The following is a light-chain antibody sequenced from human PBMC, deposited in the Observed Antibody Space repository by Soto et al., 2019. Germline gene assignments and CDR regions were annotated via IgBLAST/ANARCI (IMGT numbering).Light chain of an antibody. CDR2: DVS. Sequence: QSVLTQPPSASGSPGQSVTISCTGTSSDVGGYNYVSWYQQYPGKAPKLMIYDVSKRPSGVPDRFSGSKSANTASLTVSGLQAEDEADYYCSSYAGSNNLRVFGGGTQLTVL. CDR1: SSDVGGYNY. CDR3: SSYAGSNNLRV. V-gene: IGLV2-8*01. J-gene: IGLJ2*01.